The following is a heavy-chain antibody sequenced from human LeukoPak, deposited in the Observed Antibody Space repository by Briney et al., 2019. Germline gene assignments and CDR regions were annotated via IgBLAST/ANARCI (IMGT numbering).Heavy chain of an antibody. CDR2: IYWDDDK. CDR1: GFSLRTSGVG. J-gene: IGHJ3*02. Sequence: SDPTLVKPTQSLTLTCSFSGFSLRTSGVGVGWLRPPPGNALEWLAVIYWDDDKRYSPSLKSRLTITKDTSKNQVVLRMTNMDPVDTATYYCARRRDDYYDSSGYTYAFHIWGQGTLVTVSS. CDR3: ARRRDDYYDSSGYTYAFHI. D-gene: IGHD3-22*01. V-gene: IGHV2-5*02.